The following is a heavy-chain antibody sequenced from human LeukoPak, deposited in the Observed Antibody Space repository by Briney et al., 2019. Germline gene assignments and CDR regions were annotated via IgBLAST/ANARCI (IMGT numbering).Heavy chain of an antibody. CDR2: ISYDGSNK. J-gene: IGHJ6*02. Sequence: PGRSLRLSCAASGFTFSNYGMHWVRQAPGKGLERVAVISYDGSNKYYADFVKGRFTISRDNSKNTLYLQMNTLRAEDTAVYYCAKGTKRGYCSSTSCYEGYYYYGMDVWGQGTTVTVSS. D-gene: IGHD2-2*01. CDR3: AKGTKRGYCSSTSCYEGYYYYGMDV. CDR1: GFTFSNYG. V-gene: IGHV3-30*18.